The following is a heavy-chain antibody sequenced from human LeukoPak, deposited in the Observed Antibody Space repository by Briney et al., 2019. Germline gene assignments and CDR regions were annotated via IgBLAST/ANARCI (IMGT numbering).Heavy chain of an antibody. V-gene: IGHV1-18*01. CDR2: ISAYNGNT. D-gene: IGHD6-13*01. CDR1: GYTFTSYG. CDR3: AGDPSPYSSSWYGGYYYYYYMDV. Sequence: ASVKVSCKASGYTFTSYGISWVRQAPGQGLEWMGWISAYNGNTNYAQKLQGRVTMTTDTSTSTAYMELRSLRSDDTAVYYCAGDPSPYSSSWYGGYYYYYYMDVWGKGTRSPSP. J-gene: IGHJ6*03.